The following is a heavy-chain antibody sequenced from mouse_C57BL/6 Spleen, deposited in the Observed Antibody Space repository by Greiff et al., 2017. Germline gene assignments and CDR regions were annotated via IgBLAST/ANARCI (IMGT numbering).Heavy chain of an antibody. Sequence: VQLKESGPELVKPGDSVKISCKASGYSFTGYFMNWVMQSHGKSLEWIGRINPYNGDTFYNQKFKGKATLTVDKSSSTAHMELRSLTSEDSAVYYCARSGGDWYFDVWGTGTTVTVSS. CDR3: ARSGGDWYFDV. CDR1: GYSFTGYF. J-gene: IGHJ1*03. CDR2: INPYNGDT. V-gene: IGHV1-20*01. D-gene: IGHD3-1*01.